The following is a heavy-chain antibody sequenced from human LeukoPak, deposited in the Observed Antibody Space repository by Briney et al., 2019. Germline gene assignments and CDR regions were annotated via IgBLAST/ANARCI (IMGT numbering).Heavy chain of an antibody. CDR1: GFNFTNYN. J-gene: IGHJ2*01. D-gene: IGHD6-6*01. CDR3: AKRTATEYWYFDL. CDR2: IHSSSGSI. V-gene: IGHV3-21*04. Sequence: GGSLRLSCAASGFNFTNYNMNWVRQAPGKGLEWVSSIHSSSGSIYYADSLKGRFTISRDNSKNTLYLQMNSLRADDTAVYYCAKRTATEYWYFDLWGRGTLVTVSS.